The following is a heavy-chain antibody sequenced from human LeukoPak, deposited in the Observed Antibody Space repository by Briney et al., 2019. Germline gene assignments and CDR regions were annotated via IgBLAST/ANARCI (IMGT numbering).Heavy chain of an antibody. Sequence: GASVKVSCKAFGYSFTRYAMHWVRQAPGQRLEWMGWINAGNGNTKYSQKFQGRVTITRDTSASTVYMELGSLRSEDTAVYYCARGEIVITFGSSRPGDAFNIWGQGTMVTVSS. D-gene: IGHD3-16*01. CDR1: GYSFTRYA. CDR2: INAGNGNT. V-gene: IGHV1-3*01. J-gene: IGHJ3*02. CDR3: ARGEIVITFGSSRPGDAFNI.